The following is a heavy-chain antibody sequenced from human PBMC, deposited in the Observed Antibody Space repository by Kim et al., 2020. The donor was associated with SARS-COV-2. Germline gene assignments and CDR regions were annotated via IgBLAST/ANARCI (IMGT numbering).Heavy chain of an antibody. J-gene: IGHJ4*02. Sequence: DSVKGRFTISRDNAKNSLYLQMSSLRAEDTAVYYCARVYDSSGYYYYFDYWGQGTLVTVSS. CDR3: ARVYDSSGYYYYFDY. D-gene: IGHD3-22*01. V-gene: IGHV3-21*01.